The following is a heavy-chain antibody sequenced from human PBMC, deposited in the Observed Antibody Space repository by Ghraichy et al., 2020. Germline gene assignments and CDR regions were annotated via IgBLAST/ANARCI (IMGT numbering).Heavy chain of an antibody. CDR2: ISSSSSYI. D-gene: IGHD6-19*01. CDR1: GFTFSSYS. Sequence: GGSLRLSCAASGFTFSSYSMNWVRQAPGKGLEWVSSISSSSSYIYYADSVKGRFTISRDNAKNSLYLQMNSLRAEDTAVYYCARDLGVLTRGPRSVPGYSSGWWLFPDAFDIWGQGTMVTVSS. V-gene: IGHV3-21*01. J-gene: IGHJ3*02. CDR3: ARDLGVLTRGPRSVPGYSSGWWLFPDAFDI.